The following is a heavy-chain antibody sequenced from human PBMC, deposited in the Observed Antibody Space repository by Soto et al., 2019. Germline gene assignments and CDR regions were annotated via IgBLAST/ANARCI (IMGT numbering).Heavy chain of an antibody. J-gene: IGHJ5*02. D-gene: IGHD3-16*01. Sequence: GGSLRLSCAASGFTFSSYWMHWVRQAPGKGLVWVSRINSDGSSTSYADSVKGRFTISRGNAKNTLYLQMNSLRAEDTAVYYCARDTDWGLPDSWGQGTLVTVSS. CDR2: INSDGSST. V-gene: IGHV3-74*01. CDR3: ARDTDWGLPDS. CDR1: GFTFSSYW.